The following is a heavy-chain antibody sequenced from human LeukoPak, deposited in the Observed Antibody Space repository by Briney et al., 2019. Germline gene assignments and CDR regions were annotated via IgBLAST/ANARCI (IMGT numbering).Heavy chain of an antibody. CDR3: ARGLSSSGWYYYYYYGMDV. CDR1: GGSISSGGYS. CDR2: IYHSGST. D-gene: IGHD6-19*01. J-gene: IGHJ6*02. Sequence: PSETLSLTCAVSGGSISSGGYSWSWIRQPPGKGLEWIGYIYHSGSTNYNPSLKSRVTISVDTSKNQFSLKLSSVTAADTAVYYCARGLSSSGWYYYYYYGMDVWGQGTTVTVSS. V-gene: IGHV4-30-2*01.